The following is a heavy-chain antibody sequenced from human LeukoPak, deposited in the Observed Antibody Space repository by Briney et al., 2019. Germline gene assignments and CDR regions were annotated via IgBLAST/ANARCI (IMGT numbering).Heavy chain of an antibody. CDR1: GGSISSYY. J-gene: IGHJ6*02. Sequence: SETLSLTCTVSGGSISSYYWSWIRQPPGKGLEWIGYIYYSGSTNYNPSLKSRVTISVDTSKNQFSLELSSVTAADTAVYYCARLKGYGQYYYYGMDVWGQGTTVTVSS. V-gene: IGHV4-59*08. CDR2: IYYSGST. D-gene: IGHD6-13*01. CDR3: ARLKGYGQYYYYGMDV.